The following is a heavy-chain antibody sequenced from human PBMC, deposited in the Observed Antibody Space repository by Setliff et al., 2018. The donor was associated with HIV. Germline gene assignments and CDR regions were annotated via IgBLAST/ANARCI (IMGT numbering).Heavy chain of an antibody. V-gene: IGHV2-5*01. J-gene: IGHJ5*02. CDR1: GFSLSTSGVG. Sequence: SGPTLVNPTQTLTLTCTFSGFSLSTSGVGVGWIRQPPGKAREWLALIYWNDDKRYSPSLKSRLTITKDTSKNQVVLTMNNRDPVDTATYYCAHTPTYYGSAKGNWFDPWGQGTLVTVSS. CDR2: IYWNDDK. CDR3: AHTPTYYGSAKGNWFDP. D-gene: IGHD3-10*01.